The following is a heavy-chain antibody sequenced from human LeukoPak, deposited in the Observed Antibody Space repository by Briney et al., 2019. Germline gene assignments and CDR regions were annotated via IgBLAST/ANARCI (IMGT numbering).Heavy chain of an antibody. CDR1: GYTFSNFG. CDR3: ARDGTSTDDY. CDR2: ISGNNDNP. V-gene: IGHV1-18*01. D-gene: IGHD2-2*01. Sequence: ASVKVSCKASGYTFSNFGISWVRQAPGQGLEWMGWISGNNDNPNYGQKFQGRLTVTTDSSTSTVYMELRNLRSDDTAVYYCARDGTSTDDYWGQGTLVTVSS. J-gene: IGHJ4*02.